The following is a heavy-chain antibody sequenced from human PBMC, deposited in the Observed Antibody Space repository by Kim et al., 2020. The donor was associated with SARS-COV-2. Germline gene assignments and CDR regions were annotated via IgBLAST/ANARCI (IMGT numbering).Heavy chain of an antibody. CDR3: ARGGGITMTD. Sequence: SSNYTPSLPSRATISVDTSKNPFSLKLSSVTAADTAVYYCARGGGITMTDWGQGTLVTVSS. J-gene: IGHJ4*02. D-gene: IGHD3-22*01. V-gene: IGHV4-59*09. CDR2: SS.